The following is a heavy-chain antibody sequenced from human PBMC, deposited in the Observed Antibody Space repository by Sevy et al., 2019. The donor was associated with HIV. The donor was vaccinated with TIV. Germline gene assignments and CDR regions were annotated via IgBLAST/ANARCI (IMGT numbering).Heavy chain of an antibody. V-gene: IGHV3-30*18. CDR2: LSYDGSNK. D-gene: IGHD2-21*01. CDR1: GFTFSSYG. Sequence: GGSLRLSCAASGFTFSSYGMHWVRQAPDKGLEWVAVLSYDGSNKYYADSVKGRFTISRDNSKNTLYLQMNSLRAEDTAVYYCAKAAHIVVVIAEYGMDVWGQGTTVTVSS. J-gene: IGHJ6*02. CDR3: AKAAHIVVVIAEYGMDV.